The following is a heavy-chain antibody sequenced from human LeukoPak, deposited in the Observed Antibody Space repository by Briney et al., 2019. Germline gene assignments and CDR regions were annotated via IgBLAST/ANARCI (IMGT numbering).Heavy chain of an antibody. CDR1: GGSFSGYY. J-gene: IGHJ6*03. V-gene: IGHV4-34*01. Sequence: SETLSLTCAVYGGSFSGYYWSWIRQPPGKGLEWIGEINHSGSTNYNPSLKSRLTISVDTSKNQFSLKLSSVTAADTAVYYCARVWYYASGTYSDLYYYYYMDVWGKGTTVTVPS. D-gene: IGHD3-10*01. CDR3: ARVWYYASGTYSDLYYYYYMDV. CDR2: INHSGST.